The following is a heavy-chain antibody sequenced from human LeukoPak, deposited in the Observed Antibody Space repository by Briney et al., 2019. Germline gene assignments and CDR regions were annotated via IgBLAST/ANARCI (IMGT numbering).Heavy chain of an antibody. J-gene: IGHJ4*02. CDR1: GFTFSDYY. V-gene: IGHV3-23*01. D-gene: IGHD3-3*01. CDR3: AKVKGLRFLEWLQFDY. CDR2: ISGSGSST. Sequence: GGSLRLSCAASGFTFSDYYMSWIRQAPGKGLEWVSAISGSGSSTYYADSVKGRFAISRDNSKNTLYLQMNSLRAEDTAVYYCAKVKGLRFLEWLQFDYWGQGTLVTVSS.